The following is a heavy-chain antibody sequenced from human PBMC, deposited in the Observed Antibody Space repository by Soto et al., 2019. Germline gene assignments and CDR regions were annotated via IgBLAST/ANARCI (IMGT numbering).Heavy chain of an antibody. CDR1: GYSFTNYW. D-gene: IGHD2-15*01. V-gene: IGHV5-51*01. CDR3: ARRATGYDY. CDR2: IYPGDSDT. Sequence: GVSLKISCKGSGYSFTNYWIAWMRQMPGKGLEWMGIIYPGDSDTTYSPSFQGQVTISADKSINTAFLQWSSLKASDTAIYYCARRATGYDYWGQGTLVTVSS. J-gene: IGHJ4*02.